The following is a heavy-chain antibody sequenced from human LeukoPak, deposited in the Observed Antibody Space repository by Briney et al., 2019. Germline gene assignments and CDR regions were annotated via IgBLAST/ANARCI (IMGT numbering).Heavy chain of an antibody. CDR2: ISSSSSTI. Sequence: GGSLRLSCAASGFTFSSYTMNWVRQAPGKGLEWVSYISSSSSTIYYADSVKGRFTISRDNAKNSLYLQMNSLRAEDTAVYYCARVRGLVMTVRDYWGQGTLVTVSS. V-gene: IGHV3-48*04. J-gene: IGHJ4*02. CDR3: ARVRGLVMTVRDY. CDR1: GFTFSSYT. D-gene: IGHD6-19*01.